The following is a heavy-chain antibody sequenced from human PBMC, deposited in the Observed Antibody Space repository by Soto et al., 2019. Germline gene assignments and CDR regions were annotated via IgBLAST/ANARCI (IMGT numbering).Heavy chain of an antibody. J-gene: IGHJ5*02. Sequence: EVQLLESGGGLVQPGGSLRLSCAPSGFTFSSYAMSWVRQAPGKGLEWVSAISGSGGSTYYADSVKGRFTISRDNSKNTLYLQMNSLRAEDTAVYYCAKARYCSSTSCYPPGWFDPWGQGTLVTVSS. CDR2: ISGSGGST. V-gene: IGHV3-23*01. CDR3: AKARYCSSTSCYPPGWFDP. D-gene: IGHD2-2*01. CDR1: GFTFSSYA.